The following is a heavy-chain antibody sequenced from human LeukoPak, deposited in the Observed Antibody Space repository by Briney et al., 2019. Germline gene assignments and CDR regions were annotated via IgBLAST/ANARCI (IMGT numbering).Heavy chain of an antibody. Sequence: GGSLRLSCAASGFTFNNHWMNWVRQAPGKGLEWVANIKEDGSEKYYVDSVKGRFTISRDNAKDSLYLQMNSLRAEDTAVYYCARTRSGYYFDYWGQGTLVTVSS. J-gene: IGHJ4*02. CDR1: GFTFNNHW. V-gene: IGHV3-7*05. CDR2: IKEDGSEK. D-gene: IGHD3-10*01. CDR3: ARTRSGYYFDY.